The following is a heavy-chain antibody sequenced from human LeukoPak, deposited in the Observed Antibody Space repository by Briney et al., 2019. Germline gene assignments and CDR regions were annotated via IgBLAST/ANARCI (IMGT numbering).Heavy chain of an antibody. V-gene: IGHV4-61*02. J-gene: IGHJ4*02. CDR3: ARVLADSSGWYHFDY. Sequence: SETLSLTCTVSGGSISSGSYYWSWIRQPAGKGLEWIGRIYTSGSTNYNPSLMSRVTISVDSSKNHFSLKLTSVTAADTAVYYCARVLADSSGWYHFDYWGQGTLVTVSS. CDR2: IYTSGST. D-gene: IGHD6-19*01. CDR1: GGSISSGSYY.